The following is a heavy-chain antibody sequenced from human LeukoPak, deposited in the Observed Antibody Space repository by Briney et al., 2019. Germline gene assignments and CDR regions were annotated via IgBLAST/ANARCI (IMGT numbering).Heavy chain of an antibody. D-gene: IGHD3-22*01. CDR2: IYSGGST. V-gene: IGHV3-53*01. Sequence: GGSLRLSCAASGFTVSSNYMSWVRQAPGKGLEWVSVIYSGGSTYYADSVKGRFTISRDNSKNTLYLQLNSLRAEDTAVYYCARLHSLIRAQPDDCWGQGTLVTVSS. J-gene: IGHJ4*02. CDR3: ARLHSLIRAQPDDC. CDR1: GFTVSSNY.